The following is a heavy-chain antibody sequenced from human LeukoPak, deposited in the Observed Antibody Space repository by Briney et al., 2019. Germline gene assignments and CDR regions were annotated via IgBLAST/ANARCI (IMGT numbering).Heavy chain of an antibody. CDR2: IIPILGIA. CDR3: ARGGDGYNGFGFPPAVFDI. D-gene: IGHD5-24*01. CDR1: GGTFSSYA. Sequence: SVKVSCKASGGTFSSYAISWVRQAPGQGLEWMGRIIPILGIANYAQRFQGRVTITADKSTSTAYMELSSLRSEDTAVYYCARGGDGYNGFGFPPAVFDIWGQGKMVTVSS. J-gene: IGHJ3*02. V-gene: IGHV1-69*04.